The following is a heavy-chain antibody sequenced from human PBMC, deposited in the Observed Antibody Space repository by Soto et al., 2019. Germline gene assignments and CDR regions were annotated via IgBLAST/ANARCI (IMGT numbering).Heavy chain of an antibody. CDR1: GFTFSSYW. V-gene: IGHV3-7*03. CDR2: IKQDGSEK. CDR3: ARDPTAREGGYYYYYGMDV. D-gene: IGHD5-18*01. Sequence: GGSLRLSCAASGFTFSSYWMSWVRQAPGKGLEWVANIKQDGSEKYYVDSVKGRFTISRDNAKNSLHLQMNSLRAEDTAVYYCARDPTAREGGYYYYYGMDVWGQGTTVTVS. J-gene: IGHJ6*02.